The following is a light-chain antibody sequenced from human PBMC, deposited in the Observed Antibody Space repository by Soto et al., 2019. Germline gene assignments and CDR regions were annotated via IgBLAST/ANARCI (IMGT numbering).Light chain of an antibody. CDR1: NSNIGNNA. J-gene: IGLJ2*01. CDR3: AAWDDSLNGPV. Sequence: QSVLTQPPSVSGAPRQRVTISCSGSNSNIGNNAVNWYQQLPGKAPKLLIYYDDLLPSGVSDRFSCSKSGTSASLAISGLQYEDEAGYYCAAWDDSLNGPVFGGGTKLTVL. V-gene: IGLV1-36*01. CDR2: YDD.